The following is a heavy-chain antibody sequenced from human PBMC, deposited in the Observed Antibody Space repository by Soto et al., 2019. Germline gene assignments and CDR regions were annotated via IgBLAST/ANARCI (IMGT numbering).Heavy chain of an antibody. CDR2: ISGSGGRT. CDR3: AKAGGSGNDYYYFYYLDV. V-gene: IGHV3-23*01. J-gene: IGHJ6*03. D-gene: IGHD6-19*01. CDR1: GLTFSSHA. Sequence: EVQLLESGGGLVQPGGSLRLSCAASGLTFSSHAMCWVRQAPGKGLEWVSGISGSGGRTYYADSVKGRSTIARDTSKNPLFVQMNSLRGEDTAVYYCAKAGGSGNDYYYFYYLDVCGKGTTVTVSS.